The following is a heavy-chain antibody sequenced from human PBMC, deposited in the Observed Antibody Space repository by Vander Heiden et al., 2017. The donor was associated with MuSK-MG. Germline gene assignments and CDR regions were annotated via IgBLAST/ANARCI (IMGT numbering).Heavy chain of an antibody. V-gene: IGHV3-9*01. CDR2: ISWNSGSI. D-gene: IGHD3-3*01. Sequence: EVQLVESGGGLVQPGRSLRLSCAASGFTFADYAMHWVRQAPGKGLEWVSGISWNSGSIGYADSVKGRVTISRDNAKNSLYLQMNSLRAEDTALYYCAKPITIFGGVITDAFDIWGQGTMVTVSS. CDR3: AKPITIFGGVITDAFDI. J-gene: IGHJ3*02. CDR1: GFTFADYA.